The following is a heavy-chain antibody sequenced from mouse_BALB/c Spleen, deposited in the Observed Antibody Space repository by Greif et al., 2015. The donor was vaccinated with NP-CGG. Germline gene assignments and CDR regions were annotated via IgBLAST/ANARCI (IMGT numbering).Heavy chain of an antibody. V-gene: IGHV7-3*02. D-gene: IGHD1-1*01. CDR2: IRNKANGYTT. J-gene: IGHJ1*01. Sequence: EVQLVESGGGLVQPGGSLRLSCATSGFTFTDYYMSWVRQPPGKALEWLGFIRNKANGYTTEYSASVKGRFTISRDNSQSILYLQRNTLRAEDSATYYCARNPLYYYSRTLRRNWYFDVWGAGTTVTVSS. CDR3: ARNPLYYYSRTLRRNWYFDV. CDR1: GFTFTDYY.